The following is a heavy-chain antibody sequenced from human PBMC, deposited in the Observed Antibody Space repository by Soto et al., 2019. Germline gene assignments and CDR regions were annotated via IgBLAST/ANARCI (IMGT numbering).Heavy chain of an antibody. CDR2: IIPIFGTA. D-gene: IGHD5-12*01. J-gene: IGHJ2*01. CDR3: ARGNHRWLQLWYFDL. V-gene: IGHV1-69*13. Sequence: GGPVKVSCKASGGTFSSYTISWVRQAPGQGLEWMGGIIPIFGTANYAQKFQGRVTITADESTSTAYMELSSLRSEDTAVYYCARGNHRWLQLWYFDLWGRGTLVTVSS. CDR1: GGTFSSYT.